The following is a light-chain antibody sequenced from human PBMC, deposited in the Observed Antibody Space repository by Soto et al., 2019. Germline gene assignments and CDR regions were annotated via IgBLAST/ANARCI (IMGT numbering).Light chain of an antibody. CDR3: SSYAGSNNYVV. J-gene: IGLJ2*01. CDR2: EVN. Sequence: QSALTQPPSASGSPGQSVTISFTGTSSDVGGYNYVSWYQQHPGKAPKLMIYEVNTRPSGVPGRFSGSKSGNTASLTVSGLQAEDEADYYCSSYAGSNNYVVFGGGTKVTVL. CDR1: SSDVGGYNY. V-gene: IGLV2-8*01.